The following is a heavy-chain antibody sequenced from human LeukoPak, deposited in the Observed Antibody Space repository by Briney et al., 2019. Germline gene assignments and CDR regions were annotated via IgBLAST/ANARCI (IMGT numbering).Heavy chain of an antibody. D-gene: IGHD7-27*01. CDR1: GFTVSRTF. CDR2: IYSSGST. Sequence: GGSLRLSCEASGFTVSRTFMNWVRQAPGKGLEWVSIIYSSGSTYYVDSVKGRFTISRDNAKNTLYLQMNSLRPEDTAVYYCARGSGDLDSWGQGTLVTVSS. J-gene: IGHJ4*02. CDR3: ARGSGDLDS. V-gene: IGHV3-53*01.